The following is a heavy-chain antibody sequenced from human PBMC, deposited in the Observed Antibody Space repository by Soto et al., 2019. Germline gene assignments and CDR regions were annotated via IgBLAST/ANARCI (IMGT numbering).Heavy chain of an antibody. CDR1: GFTFSTYA. CDR2: ISYDGSNK. J-gene: IGHJ6*02. Sequence: QVQLVESGGGVVQPGRSLRLSCAASGFTFSTYAMHWVRQAPGKGLEWVAVISYDGSNKYYADSEKGRFTISRDNSKNTLYLQMNSLRVEDTAVYYCARVSVAGTSGYYYGMDVWGQGTTVTVSS. V-gene: IGHV3-30-3*01. D-gene: IGHD6-19*01. CDR3: ARVSVAGTSGYYYGMDV.